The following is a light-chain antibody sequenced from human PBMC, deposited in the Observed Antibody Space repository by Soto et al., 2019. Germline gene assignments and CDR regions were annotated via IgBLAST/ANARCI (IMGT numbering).Light chain of an antibody. Sequence: QSVLTQPPSVSAAPGQTVAISCSGSSCNIGNSFVSWYQQLPGTAPTLLVYDNNKRPSGIPDRFSGSKSGTSATLGITGLQTGDEADYYCGTWDSSLSAVVFGGGTKLTVL. J-gene: IGLJ2*01. CDR3: GTWDSSLSAVV. CDR1: SCNIGNSF. CDR2: DNN. V-gene: IGLV1-51*01.